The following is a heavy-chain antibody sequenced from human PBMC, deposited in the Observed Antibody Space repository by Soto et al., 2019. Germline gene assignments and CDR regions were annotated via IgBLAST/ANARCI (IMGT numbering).Heavy chain of an antibody. Sequence: QVQLQESGPGLVKPSQTLSLTCTVSGGSISSGGYYWSWIRQHPGKGLEWIGYIYYSGSTYYNPSLKSRVTISVDTSKNQFSLKLSSVTAADTAVYYCATLNYDFWSVRPYYYYYYMDVWGKGTTVTVSS. J-gene: IGHJ6*03. CDR3: ATLNYDFWSVRPYYYYYYMDV. CDR2: IYYSGST. V-gene: IGHV4-31*03. CDR1: GGSISSGGYY. D-gene: IGHD3-3*01.